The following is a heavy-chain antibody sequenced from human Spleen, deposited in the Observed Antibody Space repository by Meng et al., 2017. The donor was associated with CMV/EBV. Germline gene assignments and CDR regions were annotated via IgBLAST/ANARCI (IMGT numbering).Heavy chain of an antibody. D-gene: IGHD4-11*01. CDR3: AKGMYEYSNYDYCMDV. J-gene: IGHJ6*02. Sequence: GESLKISCAASGFTFSSYSMNWVRQAPGKGLEWGSTISGSGGSTFFADSVKGRFTISRDNSKNTLYLQMNSLRAEDTAVYYCAKGMYEYSNYDYCMDVWGQGTTVTVSS. CDR2: ISGSGGST. V-gene: IGHV3-23*01. CDR1: GFTFSSYS.